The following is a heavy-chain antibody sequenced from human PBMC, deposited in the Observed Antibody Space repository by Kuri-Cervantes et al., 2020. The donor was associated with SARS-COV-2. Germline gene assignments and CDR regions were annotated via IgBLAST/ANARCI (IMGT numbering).Heavy chain of an antibody. CDR1: GYSISSGYY. D-gene: IGHD4-23*01. CDR2: IYHSGST. CDR3: ARPGGFLDV. Sequence: SETLSLTCTVSGYSISSGYYWGWIRQPPGKGLEWIGSIYHSGSTNYNLSLKSRVTISVDTSKNQFSLKLSSVTAADTAVYYCARPGGFLDVWGKGTTVTVSS. J-gene: IGHJ6*04. V-gene: IGHV4-38-2*02.